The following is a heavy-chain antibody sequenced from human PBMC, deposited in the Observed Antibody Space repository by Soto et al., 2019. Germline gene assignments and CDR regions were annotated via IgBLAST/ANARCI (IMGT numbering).Heavy chain of an antibody. CDR2: IVVGSGNT. CDR3: AAVGTTVYYGMDV. Sequence: ASVKVSCKASGFTFTSSAMQWVRQARGQRLEWIGWIVVGSGNTNYAQKFQERVTITRDMSTSTAYMELSSLRSEDTAVYYCAAVGTTVYYGMDVWGQGTTVTVSS. CDR1: GFTFTSSA. D-gene: IGHD4-4*01. V-gene: IGHV1-58*02. J-gene: IGHJ6*02.